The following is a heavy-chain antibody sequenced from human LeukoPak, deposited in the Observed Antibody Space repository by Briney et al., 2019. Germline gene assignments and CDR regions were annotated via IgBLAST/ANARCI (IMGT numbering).Heavy chain of an antibody. CDR1: GGSISSYY. CDR3: ASLRYLGSGEDQEYFQH. V-gene: IGHV4-59*01. J-gene: IGHJ1*01. Sequence: PSXXLSLTCTVSGGSISSYYWSWIRQPPGKGLEWIGYIYYSGSTNYNPSLKSRVTISVETSKNKFSLKLSSVTAADTAVYYCASLRYLGSGEDQEYFQHWGQGTLVTVSS. CDR2: IYYSGST. D-gene: IGHD6-19*01.